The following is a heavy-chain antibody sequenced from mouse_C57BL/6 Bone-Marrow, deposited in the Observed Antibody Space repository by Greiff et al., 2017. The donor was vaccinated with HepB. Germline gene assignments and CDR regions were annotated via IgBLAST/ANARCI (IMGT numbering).Heavy chain of an antibody. CDR1: GYTFTSYG. D-gene: IGHD1-1*01. J-gene: IGHJ1*03. V-gene: IGHV1-81*01. CDR3: ARRGPYYYGSSYYWYFDV. CDR2: IYPRSGNT. Sequence: QVQLQQSGAELARPGASVKLSCKASGYTFTSYGISWVKQRTGQGLEWIGEIYPRSGNTYYNEKFKGKATLTADKSSSTAYMELRSLTSEDSAVYFCARRGPYYYGSSYYWYFDVWGTGTTVTVSS.